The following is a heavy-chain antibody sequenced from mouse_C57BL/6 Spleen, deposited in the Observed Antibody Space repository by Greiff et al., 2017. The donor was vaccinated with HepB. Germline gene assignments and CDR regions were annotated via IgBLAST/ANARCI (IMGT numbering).Heavy chain of an antibody. CDR3: TRDPPSSWNWYFDV. J-gene: IGHJ1*03. CDR1: GFTFSSYA. D-gene: IGHD1-1*01. Sequence: EVHLVESGEGLVKPGGSLKLSCAASGFTFSSYAMSWVRQTPEKRLEWVAYISSGGDYIYYADTVKGRFTISRDNARNTLYLQMSSLKSEDTAMYYCTRDPPSSWNWYFDVGGTGTTVTVSS. CDR2: ISSGGDYI. V-gene: IGHV5-9-1*02.